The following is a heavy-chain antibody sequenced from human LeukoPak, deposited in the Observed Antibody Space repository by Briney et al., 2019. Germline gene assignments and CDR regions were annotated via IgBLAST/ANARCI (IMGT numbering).Heavy chain of an antibody. CDR2: IKQDGSDK. Sequence: GDSLRLSCAASGFTFTKYWMTWVRQAPGKGPEWVGNIKQDGSDKNYMDSVKGRFTISRDRSTNTLFLQMNSLRIEDTAVYYCATLYGGQRADGYWGQGTLVTVSS. D-gene: IGHD4-23*01. CDR1: GFTFTKYW. V-gene: IGHV3-7*03. CDR3: ATLYGGQRADGY. J-gene: IGHJ4*02.